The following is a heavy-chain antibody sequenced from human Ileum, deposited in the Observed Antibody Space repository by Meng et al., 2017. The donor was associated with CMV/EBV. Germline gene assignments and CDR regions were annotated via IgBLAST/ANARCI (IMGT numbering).Heavy chain of an antibody. CDR3: ARRFCSSSSCSLDY. J-gene: IGHJ4*02. D-gene: IGHD2-2*01. CDR1: GYTFTSFY. Sequence: ASVKVSCKASGYTFTSFYIHWVRQAPGQGLEWMGIINPSVGSTNYAQKVQGRVTMTRDTSTSTVYMELSSLRSEETAVYYCARRFCSSSSCSLDYWGQGTLVTVSS. V-gene: IGHV1-46*01. CDR2: INPSVGST.